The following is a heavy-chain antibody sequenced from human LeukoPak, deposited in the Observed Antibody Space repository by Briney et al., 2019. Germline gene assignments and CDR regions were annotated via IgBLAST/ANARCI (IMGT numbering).Heavy chain of an antibody. CDR1: GFTLSRYW. Sequence: GGSLRLSCAASGFTLSRYWMSWVRRAPGKGLEWVANINEDGGERHYVDTVKGRFTISRDNAKNSLYLQMNSLRAEDTAVYYCARGGNLENWGRGTLVTVSS. CDR3: ARGGNLEN. J-gene: IGHJ4*02. D-gene: IGHD1-14*01. CDR2: INEDGGER. V-gene: IGHV3-7*01.